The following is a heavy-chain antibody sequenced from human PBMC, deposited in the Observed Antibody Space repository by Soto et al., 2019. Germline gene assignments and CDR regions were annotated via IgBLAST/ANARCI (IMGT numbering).Heavy chain of an antibody. V-gene: IGHV4-39*01. CDR3: ARQRTTVVTRGYFDH. D-gene: IGHD2-21*02. Sequence: SETLSLTCIVSGESISSSSYYWGWIRQPPGKGLEWIGSIYYSGRTYYNPSFKSRVTISIDTSKNQFSLKLSSVTATDTAVYYCARQRTTVVTRGYFDHWGQGARVTVSS. CDR1: GESISSSSYY. J-gene: IGHJ4*02. CDR2: IYYSGRT.